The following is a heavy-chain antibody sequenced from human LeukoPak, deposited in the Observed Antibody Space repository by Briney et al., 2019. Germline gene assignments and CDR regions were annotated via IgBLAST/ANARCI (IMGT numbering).Heavy chain of an antibody. D-gene: IGHD3-22*01. CDR1: GGSISSASYY. V-gene: IGHV4-61*10. J-gene: IGHJ6*03. Sequence: SETLSLTCTVSGGSISSASYYWSWIRQPAGKGLEWIGNIYYSGSTNYNPSLKSRVTISVDTSKNQFSLKLSSVTAADTAVYYCTRGSIAYYYMDVWGKGTTVTISS. CDR3: TRGSIAYYYMDV. CDR2: IYYSGST.